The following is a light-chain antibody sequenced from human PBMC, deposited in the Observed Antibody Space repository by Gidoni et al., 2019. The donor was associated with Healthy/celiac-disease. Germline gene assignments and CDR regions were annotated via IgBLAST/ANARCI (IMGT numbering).Light chain of an antibody. CDR2: DAS. CDR3: QQRSNWPPLT. V-gene: IGKV3-11*01. J-gene: IGKJ4*01. CDR1: QSVSSY. Sequence: EIVLTQSPATLSLSPGESATLSCRASQSVSSYLAWYQQKPGEAPRLLIYDASNRATGSPARFSCSGSWTDFTLTISSLEPEDFAVFYCQQRSNWPPLTFGGGTKVEIK.